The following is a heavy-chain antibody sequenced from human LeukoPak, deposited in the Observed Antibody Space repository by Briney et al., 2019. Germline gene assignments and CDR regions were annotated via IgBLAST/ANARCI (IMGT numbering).Heavy chain of an antibody. J-gene: IGHJ3*02. V-gene: IGHV3-30*02. D-gene: IGHD1-14*01. CDR2: IRYDGSNK. CDR1: XG. Sequence: XGXHWVRQAPGKGVXWVSFIRYDGSNKYYADSVKGRFTISRDNCKNTLYLQMNSLRAEDTAVYYCANSWPTGDAFDIWGQGTMVTVSS. CDR3: ANSWPTGDAFDI.